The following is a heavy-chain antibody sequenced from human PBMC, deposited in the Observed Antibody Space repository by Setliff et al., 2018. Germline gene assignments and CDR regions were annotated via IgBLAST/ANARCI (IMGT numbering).Heavy chain of an antibody. Sequence: ASVKVSCKASGYTFTSRYMHWVRQAPGPGLEWMGTINPSSGRTSYAQKFQGRVTMTRDTSTSTVYMDMSSLRSEDTAVYYCARDVFPYHYEGAFDIWGQGTMVTVS. CDR1: GYTFTSRY. CDR2: INPSSGRT. V-gene: IGHV1-46*01. J-gene: IGHJ3*02. D-gene: IGHD3-22*01. CDR3: ARDVFPYHYEGAFDI.